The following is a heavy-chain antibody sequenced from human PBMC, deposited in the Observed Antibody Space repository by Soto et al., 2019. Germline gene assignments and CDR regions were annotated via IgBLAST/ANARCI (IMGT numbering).Heavy chain of an antibody. J-gene: IGHJ6*01. CDR1: GFTFSNAW. Sequence: EVQLVESGGGLVKPGGSLRLSCAASGFTFSNAWMNWVRQAPGKGLEWVGRIKSKTDGGTTDYAAPVKGRFTSSRDESKNTLYLQMNSLKTEDTAVYYWTTRCFGELYYYFGMDVWGQGTTVTGSS. D-gene: IGHD3-10*01. CDR2: IKSKTDGGTT. CDR3: TTRCFGELYYYFGMDV. V-gene: IGHV3-15*07.